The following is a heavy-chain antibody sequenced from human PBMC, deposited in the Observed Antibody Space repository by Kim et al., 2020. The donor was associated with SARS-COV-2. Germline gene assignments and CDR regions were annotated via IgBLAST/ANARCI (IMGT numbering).Heavy chain of an antibody. D-gene: IGHD3-3*01. CDR3: ARGRSRYYDFWSESHPSYYYYYGMDV. J-gene: IGHJ6*02. Sequence: GGSLRLSCAASGFTFSSYGMHWVRQAPGKGLEWVAVIWYDGSNKYYADSVKGRFTISRDNSKNTLYLQMNSLRAEDTAVYYCARGRSRYYDFWSESHPSYYYYYGMDVWGQGTTVTVSS. V-gene: IGHV3-33*01. CDR1: GFTFSSYG. CDR2: IWYDGSNK.